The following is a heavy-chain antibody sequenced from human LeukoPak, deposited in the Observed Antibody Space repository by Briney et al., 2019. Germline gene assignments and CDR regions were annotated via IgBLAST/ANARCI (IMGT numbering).Heavy chain of an antibody. J-gene: IGHJ5*02. D-gene: IGHD3-16*01. CDR1: GGTFSSYA. Sequence: GASVKVSCKASGGTFSSYAISWVRQAPGQGLEWMGGIIPIFGTANYAQKFQGRVTITADESTSTAYMELSSLRSEDTAVYYCARGREDHYDTTGARWFDPWGQGTLVTVSS. CDR2: IIPIFGTA. CDR3: ARGREDHYDTTGARWFDP. V-gene: IGHV1-69*13.